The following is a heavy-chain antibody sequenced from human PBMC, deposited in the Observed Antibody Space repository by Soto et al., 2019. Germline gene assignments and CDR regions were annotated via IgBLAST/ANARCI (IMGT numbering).Heavy chain of an antibody. CDR1: GGSISSYY. V-gene: IGHV4-59*01. CDR2: IYYSGIT. D-gene: IGHD1-20*01. J-gene: IGHJ6*04. Sequence: PSETLSLTCTVSGGSISSYYWSWIRQPPGKGLEWIGYIYYSGITNYNPSLKSRVTISVDTSKNQFSLKLSSVTAADTAVYYCARYKSNYYYGMDVWGKGTTVT. CDR3: ARYKSNYYYGMDV.